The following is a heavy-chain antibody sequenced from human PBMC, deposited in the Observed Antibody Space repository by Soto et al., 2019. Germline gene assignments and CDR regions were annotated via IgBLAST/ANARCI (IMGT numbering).Heavy chain of an antibody. CDR2: IYYSGST. V-gene: IGHV4-30-4*01. Sequence: SETLSLTCTVSGGSISSGDYYGSWIRQPPGKGLEWIGYIYYSGSTYYNPSLKSRVTISVDTSKNQFSLKLSSVTAADTAVYYCARARGRTDFDYWGQGTLVTVSS. CDR1: GGSISSGDYY. J-gene: IGHJ4*02. CDR3: ARARGRTDFDY.